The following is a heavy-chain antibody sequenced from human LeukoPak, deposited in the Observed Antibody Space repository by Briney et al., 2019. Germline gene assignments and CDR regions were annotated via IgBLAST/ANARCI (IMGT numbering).Heavy chain of an antibody. CDR2: ISSTGNTK. D-gene: IGHD4/OR15-4a*01. CDR1: GFTFSSYS. V-gene: IGHV3-48*02. J-gene: IGHJ5*02. Sequence: GGSLRLSCAASGFTFSSYSMNWVRQAPGKGLEWISYISSTGNTKHYVDSVMGRFTISRDNAKNSVYLQMNSLRDEDTAVYYCAIDLTSEPTPWGQGTLVTVSS. CDR3: AIDLTSEPTP.